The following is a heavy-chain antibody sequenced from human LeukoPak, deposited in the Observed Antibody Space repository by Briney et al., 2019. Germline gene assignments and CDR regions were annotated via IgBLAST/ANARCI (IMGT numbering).Heavy chain of an antibody. D-gene: IGHD5-18*01. Sequence: GASVKVSCKASGYTFTGYYMHWVRQAPGQGLEWMGIINPSGGSTSYAQKFQGRVTMTRDTSTSTVYMELSSLRSEDTAVYYCAKTQRPDTAMVTLDYWGQGTLVTVSS. V-gene: IGHV1-46*01. CDR3: AKTQRPDTAMVTLDY. CDR1: GYTFTGYY. J-gene: IGHJ4*02. CDR2: INPSGGST.